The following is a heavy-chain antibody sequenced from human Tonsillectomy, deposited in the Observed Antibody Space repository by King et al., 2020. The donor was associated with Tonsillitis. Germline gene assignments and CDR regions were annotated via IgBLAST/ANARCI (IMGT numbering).Heavy chain of an antibody. J-gene: IGHJ4*02. V-gene: IGHV1-24*01. Sequence: QLVQSGAEVKKPGASVTVSCKVSGYTLTEFSIHWVRQAPGKGLERMGGFDPEDGETIYVQKFQGRVTMTEDTSTDTAYMELSSLRFEDTAVYYCGVWNTLGYYFTYWGQGTLVTVSS. CDR2: FDPEDGET. CDR1: GYTLTEFS. D-gene: IGHD3-22*01. CDR3: GVWNTLGYYFTY.